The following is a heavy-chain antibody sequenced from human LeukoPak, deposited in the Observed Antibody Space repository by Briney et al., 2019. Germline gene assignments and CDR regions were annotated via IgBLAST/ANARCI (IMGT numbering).Heavy chain of an antibody. J-gene: IGHJ3*02. CDR1: GFTFNSYS. CDR2: ISSSTSTI. CDR3: ARDGSGSHYDAFDI. V-gene: IGHV3-48*04. D-gene: IGHD3-10*01. Sequence: GGSLRLSCAVSGFTFNSYSMNWVRQAPGKGLEWVSYISSSTSTIYYADSVKGRFTISRDNAKNSVYLQMNSLRAEDTAVYYCARDGSGSHYDAFDIWGQGTMVTVSS.